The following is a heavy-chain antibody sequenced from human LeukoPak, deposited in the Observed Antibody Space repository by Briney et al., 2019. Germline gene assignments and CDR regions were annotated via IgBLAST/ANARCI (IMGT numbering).Heavy chain of an antibody. V-gene: IGHV4-59*08. J-gene: IGHJ4*02. CDR3: ARHYSSSWYVRYFDY. CDR2: IYYSGTT. D-gene: IGHD6-13*01. CDR1: GGSISSYY. Sequence: PSETLSLTCTVSGGSISSYYWSWIRQPPGKGLEWIGYIYYSGTTKYNPSLKSRVTISVDTSKNQFSLKLSSVTAADTAVYYCARHYSSSWYVRYFDYWGQGTLVTVSS.